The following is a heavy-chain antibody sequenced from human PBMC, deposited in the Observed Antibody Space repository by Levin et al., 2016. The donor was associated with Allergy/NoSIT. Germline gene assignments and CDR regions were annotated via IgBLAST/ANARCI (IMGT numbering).Heavy chain of an antibody. J-gene: IGHJ4*02. CDR1: GGSISSYY. CDR3: ARTQTEYSSSSFDY. D-gene: IGHD6-6*01. V-gene: IGHV4-59*01. Sequence: SETLSLTCTVSGGSISSYYWSWIRQPPGKGLEWIGYIYYSGSTNYNPSLKSRVTISVDTSKNQFSLKLSSVTAADTAVYYCARTQTEYSSSSFDYWGQGTLVTVSS. CDR2: IYYSGST.